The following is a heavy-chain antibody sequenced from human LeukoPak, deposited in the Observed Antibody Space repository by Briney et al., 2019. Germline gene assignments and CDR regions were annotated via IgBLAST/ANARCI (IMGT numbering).Heavy chain of an antibody. CDR3: ASLKNYYDSSGNLVTDAFDI. CDR2: ISAYNGDT. D-gene: IGHD3-22*01. Sequence: ASVKVSCKASGYTFTSYGITWVRQAPGQGLEWMGWISAYNGDTNYAQKLQGRVTMTTDTSTSTAYMELRSLRSDDTAVYYCASLKNYYDSSGNLVTDAFDIWGQGTMVTVSS. CDR1: GYTFTSYG. J-gene: IGHJ3*02. V-gene: IGHV1-18*01.